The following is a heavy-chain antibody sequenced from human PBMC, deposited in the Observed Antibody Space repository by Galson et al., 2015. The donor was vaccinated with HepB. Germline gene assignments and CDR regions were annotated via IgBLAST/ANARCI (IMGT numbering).Heavy chain of an antibody. CDR2: IYGDGSGI. CDR3: ARENSGHHLSLDY. D-gene: IGHD7-27*01. V-gene: IGHV3-74*01. J-gene: IGHJ4*02. Sequence: SLRLSCAASGFTFSSYWMHWVRQAPGKGLVWVSRIYGDGSGISYADSVKGRFAISRDNAKNTLYLQMNSLRAEDTAVYYCARENSGHHLSLDYWGLGTLVTDSS. CDR1: GFTFSSYW.